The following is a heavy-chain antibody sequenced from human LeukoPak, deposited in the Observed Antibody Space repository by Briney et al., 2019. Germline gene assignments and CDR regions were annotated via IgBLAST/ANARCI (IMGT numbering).Heavy chain of an antibody. CDR3: ATGARGYSYGLNY. J-gene: IGHJ4*02. D-gene: IGHD5-18*01. Sequence: GGSLRLSCAASGFTVSSNYMSWVRQAPGKGLEWVSVIYSGGSTYYADSVKGRFTISRDNSKNTLYLQMNSLRAEDTAVYYCATGARGYSYGLNYWGQGTLVTVSS. V-gene: IGHV3-53*01. CDR2: IYSGGST. CDR1: GFTVSSNY.